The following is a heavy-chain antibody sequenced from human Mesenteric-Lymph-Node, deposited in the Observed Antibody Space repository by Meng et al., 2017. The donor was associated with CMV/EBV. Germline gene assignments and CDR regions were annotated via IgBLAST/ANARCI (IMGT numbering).Heavy chain of an antibody. D-gene: IGHD2-2*02. CDR1: GYTFTGYY. J-gene: IGHJ3*02. Sequence: ASVKVSCKASGYTFTGYYMHWVRQAPGQGLEWMGWINPNSGGTNYAQKFQGRVTMTRDTSISTAYMELSSLRSEDTAVYYCARTAAIRGSAFDIWGQGTMVTVSS. V-gene: IGHV1-2*02. CDR2: INPNSGGT. CDR3: ARTAAIRGSAFDI.